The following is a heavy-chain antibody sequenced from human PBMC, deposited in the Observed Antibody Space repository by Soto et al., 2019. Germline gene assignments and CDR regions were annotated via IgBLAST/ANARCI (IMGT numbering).Heavy chain of an antibody. V-gene: IGHV1-69*02. CDR3: ARGYCSSTSCYAYYYYGMDV. D-gene: IGHD2-2*01. CDR1: GGTFSSYT. CDR2: IIPILGIA. Sequence: SVKVSCKASGGTFSSYTISWVRQAPGQGLEWMGRIIPILGIANYAQKFQGWVTITRDTSISTAYMELSRLRSDDTAVYYCARGYCSSTSCYAYYYYGMDVWGQGTTVTV. J-gene: IGHJ6*02.